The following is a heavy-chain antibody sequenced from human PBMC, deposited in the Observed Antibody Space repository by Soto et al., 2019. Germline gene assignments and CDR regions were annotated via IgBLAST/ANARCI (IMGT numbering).Heavy chain of an antibody. CDR1: GYTFTSYG. D-gene: IGHD5-18*01. V-gene: IGHV1-18*01. Sequence: ASVKVSCTASGYTFTSYGISWVRQAPGQGLEWMGWISAYNGNTNYAQKLQGRVTMTTDTSTSTAYMELRSLRSDDTAVYYCARDYRGYSYGYPDYWGQGTLVTVSS. CDR2: ISAYNGNT. CDR3: ARDYRGYSYGYPDY. J-gene: IGHJ4*02.